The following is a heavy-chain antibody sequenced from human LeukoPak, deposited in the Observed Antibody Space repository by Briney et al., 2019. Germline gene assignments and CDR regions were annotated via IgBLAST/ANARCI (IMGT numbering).Heavy chain of an antibody. CDR1: GFTFSSYW. Sequence: GGSLRLSCAASGFTFSSYWMHWVRQAPGKGLVWVSGINTDGSSTTYADSVKGRFTISRDNAKNTLYLQMNSLRAEDTAVYYCARDLSYYYDSSGYYFDYWGQGTLVTVSS. CDR3: ARDLSYYYDSSGYYFDY. V-gene: IGHV3-74*01. D-gene: IGHD3-22*01. CDR2: INTDGSST. J-gene: IGHJ4*02.